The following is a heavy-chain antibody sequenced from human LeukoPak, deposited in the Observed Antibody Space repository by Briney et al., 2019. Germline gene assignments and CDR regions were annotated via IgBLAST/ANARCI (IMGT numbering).Heavy chain of an antibody. Sequence: GGSLRLSCAASGFTVSSNYMSWVRQAPGKGLEWVASIKQDESEKYYVDSVKGRFTISRDNAKNSLYLQMNSLRAEDTAVYYCARDFEISSGWGQGTLVTVSS. D-gene: IGHD6-19*01. CDR3: ARDFEISSG. CDR1: GFTVSSNY. CDR2: IKQDESEK. V-gene: IGHV3-7*01. J-gene: IGHJ4*02.